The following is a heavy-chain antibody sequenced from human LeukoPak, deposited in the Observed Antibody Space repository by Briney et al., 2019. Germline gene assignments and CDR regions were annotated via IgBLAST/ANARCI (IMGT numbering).Heavy chain of an antibody. D-gene: IGHD3-22*01. V-gene: IGHV3-7*01. J-gene: IGHJ4*02. Sequence: GSLRLSCAASGFIFSNYWMSWVRQAPGKGLEWVAKIKHDGTEHYYVDSVKGRFTISRDNAKNSLYLQMNSLRAEDTAVYYCARDLRSGSGYYFDYWGQGTLVTVSS. CDR2: IKHDGTEH. CDR1: GFIFSNYW. CDR3: ARDLRSGSGYYFDY.